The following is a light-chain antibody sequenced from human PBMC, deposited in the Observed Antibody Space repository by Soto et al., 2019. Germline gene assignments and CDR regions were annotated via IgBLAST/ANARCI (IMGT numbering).Light chain of an antibody. J-gene: IGLJ1*01. CDR3: SSYTSSSTPLYV. V-gene: IGLV2-18*02. CDR2: EVS. Sequence: QSALTQPPSVSGSPGQSVTTSCTGTSSDVGSYNRVSWYQQPPGTAPKLMIYEVSNRPSGVPDCFSGSKSGNTASLTISGLQAEDEADYYCSSYTSSSTPLYVFGTGTKVTVL. CDR1: SSDVGSYNR.